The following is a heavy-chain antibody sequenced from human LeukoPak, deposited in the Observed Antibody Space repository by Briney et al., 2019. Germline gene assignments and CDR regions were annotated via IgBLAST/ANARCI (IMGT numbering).Heavy chain of an antibody. D-gene: IGHD6-19*01. J-gene: IGHJ4*02. CDR1: GYTFTSYG. CDR2: ISAYNGNT. V-gene: IGHV1-18*01. CDR3: ARDGLVAGLIDY. Sequence: ASVKVSCKASGYTFTSYGISWVRQAPGQGLEWMGWISAYNGNTNYAQKLQGRVTMTTDTSTSTVYMELRSLRSDDTAVYYCARDGLVAGLIDYWGQGTLVTVSS.